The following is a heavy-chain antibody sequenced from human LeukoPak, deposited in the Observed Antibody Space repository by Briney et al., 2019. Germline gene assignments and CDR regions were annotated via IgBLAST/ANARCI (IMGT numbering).Heavy chain of an antibody. CDR1: GFTFNTYA. Sequence: PGGSLRLSCSASGFTFNTYAMSWVRQAPGKGLEYVSLISSRGGSSYYADSLRGRFTISRDNSKNTLFLQMSSLRVEDTAVYYCARGNSHAFDIWGQGTMVTVSS. J-gene: IGHJ3*02. D-gene: IGHD3-16*01. CDR2: ISSRGGSS. V-gene: IGHV3-64D*09. CDR3: ARGNSHAFDI.